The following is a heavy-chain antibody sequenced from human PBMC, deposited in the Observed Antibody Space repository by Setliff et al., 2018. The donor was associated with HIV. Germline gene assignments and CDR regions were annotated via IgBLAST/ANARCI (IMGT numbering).Heavy chain of an antibody. CDR3: ARDQLGGNPNSDYYYYGMEF. D-gene: IGHD2-15*01. CDR2: NSSSGSTI. CDR1: GFTFSSYE. V-gene: IGHV3-48*03. J-gene: IGHJ6*02. Sequence: GESLKISCAASGFTFSSYEMNWVRQAPGKGLEWVSYNSSSGSTIYYADSVKGRFTISRDNAKNSLYLQMNSLRAEDTAVYYFARDQLGGNPNSDYYYYGMEFLGQGTTVTRLL.